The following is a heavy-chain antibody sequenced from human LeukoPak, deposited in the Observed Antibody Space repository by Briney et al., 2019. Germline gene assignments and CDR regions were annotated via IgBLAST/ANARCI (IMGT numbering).Heavy chain of an antibody. Sequence: GEALKISCKGSGYSFTSYWIGWVRQSPGKGLEWRGILYPGDSDTRYSPSFQGQVTISADKSISTAYLQWSSLKASDTAMYYCARTTGYSSGWNYFDYWGQGTLVTVSS. J-gene: IGHJ4*02. CDR2: LYPGDSDT. CDR1: GYSFTSYW. V-gene: IGHV5-51*01. CDR3: ARTTGYSSGWNYFDY. D-gene: IGHD6-19*01.